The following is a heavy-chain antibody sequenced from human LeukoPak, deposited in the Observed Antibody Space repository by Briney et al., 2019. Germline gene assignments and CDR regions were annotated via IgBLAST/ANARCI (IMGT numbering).Heavy chain of an antibody. Sequence: GGSLRLSCAASGFTFSSYEINWVRQAPGKGLEWVSYISSSGSTIKYADSVKGRFTISRGNAKNTLYLQMNSLRAEDTAVYYCARRLFPEPYYDFWSGWAIDYWGQGTLVTVSS. V-gene: IGHV3-48*03. J-gene: IGHJ4*02. CDR3: ARRLFPEPYYDFWSGWAIDY. CDR2: ISSSGSTI. CDR1: GFTFSSYE. D-gene: IGHD3-3*01.